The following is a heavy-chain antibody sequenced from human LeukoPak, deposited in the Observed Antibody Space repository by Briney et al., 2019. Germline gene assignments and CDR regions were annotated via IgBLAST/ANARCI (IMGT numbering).Heavy chain of an antibody. CDR1: GFTFSSYE. CDR2: ISSSGSTI. CDR3: ARKDDISIYYYYYGMDI. J-gene: IGHJ6*02. V-gene: IGHV3-48*03. D-gene: IGHD3-9*01. Sequence: GGSLRLSCAASGFTFSSYEMNWVRQAPGKGLEWVSYISSSGSTIYYADSVKGRFTISRDNAKNSLYLQMNSLRAEDTAVYYCARKDDISIYYYYYGMDIWGQGTTVTVSS.